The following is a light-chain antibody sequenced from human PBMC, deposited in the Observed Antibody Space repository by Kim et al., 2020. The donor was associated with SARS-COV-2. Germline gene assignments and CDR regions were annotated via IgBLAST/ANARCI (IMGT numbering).Light chain of an antibody. CDR3: QAWDSSNVV. Sequence: SYELTQPPSVSVSPGQTASITCSGDKLGDKYACWYQQKPGQSSVLVIYQDSKRPSGNPERFSGSNSGNTATLTISGTQAMDEADYYCQAWDSSNVVFGGGTQLTVL. J-gene: IGLJ2*01. CDR2: QDS. V-gene: IGLV3-1*01. CDR1: KLGDKY.